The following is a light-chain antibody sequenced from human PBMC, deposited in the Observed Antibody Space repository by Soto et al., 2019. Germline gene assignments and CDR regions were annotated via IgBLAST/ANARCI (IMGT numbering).Light chain of an antibody. CDR2: ATS. V-gene: IGKV1-39*01. Sequence: DIQMTQSPFSLSASVGDRVTITCRASQSISSYLHWYQQKPGQAPKLLIYATSNLQSGVPSRFRGSGSGTDFTLTISTLQPEDFATYYCQQTYSKPRTFGQGTKVEVK. CDR3: QQTYSKPRT. CDR1: QSISSY. J-gene: IGKJ1*01.